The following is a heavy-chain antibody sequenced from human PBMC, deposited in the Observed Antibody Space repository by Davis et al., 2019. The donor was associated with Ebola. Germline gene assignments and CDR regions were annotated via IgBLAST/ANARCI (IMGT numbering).Heavy chain of an antibody. J-gene: IGHJ4*02. Sequence: ASVKVSCKASGYSFNNFGITWVRQAPGQGLECMGWISAYNDNTNYAQNFQGRVTMTTDTSTTTAYMELRSLRSDDTAVYFCALVTPDFDYWGQGTLATVSS. CDR1: GYSFNNFG. V-gene: IGHV1-18*01. CDR3: ALVTPDFDY. D-gene: IGHD2-21*02. CDR2: ISAYNDNT.